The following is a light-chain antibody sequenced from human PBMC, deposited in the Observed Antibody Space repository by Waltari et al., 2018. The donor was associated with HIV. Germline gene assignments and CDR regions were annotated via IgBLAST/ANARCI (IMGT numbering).Light chain of an antibody. CDR3: SSYTSSSTLWV. J-gene: IGLJ3*02. V-gene: IGLV2-14*03. CDR2: DVS. CDR1: SSDVGGYNY. Sequence: QSALTQPASVSGSPGQSITISCTGTSSDVGGYNYVSWYQQHPGKAPKLIIYDVSNRPSGVSNPFPGSKSGNTAALTISGLQAESEADYYGSSYTSSSTLWVFGGGTKLTVL.